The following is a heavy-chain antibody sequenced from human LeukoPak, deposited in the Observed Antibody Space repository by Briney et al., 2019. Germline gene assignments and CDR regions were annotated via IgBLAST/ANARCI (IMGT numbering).Heavy chain of an antibody. CDR1: GFTFSSYS. Sequence: GGSLRLSCAASGFTFSSYSMNWVRQAPGKGLEWISSISSGSSTIYYADSVKGRFTISRDNAENSLYLQMNSLRDEDTAVYYCARARGDYYPIEDYWGQGTLVTVSS. CDR3: ARARGDYYPIEDY. V-gene: IGHV3-48*02. D-gene: IGHD4-17*01. CDR2: ISSGSSTI. J-gene: IGHJ4*02.